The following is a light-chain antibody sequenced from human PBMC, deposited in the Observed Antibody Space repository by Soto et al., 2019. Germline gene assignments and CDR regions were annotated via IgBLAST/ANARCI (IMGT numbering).Light chain of an antibody. CDR2: RNN. CDR1: SSNIGSNY. J-gene: IGLJ3*02. Sequence: QSVLTQPPSASGTPGQRVTISCSGSSSNIGSNYVYWFQQLPGTAPKILIYRNNQRPSGVPDRFSGSKPGTSASLAISGLQSEDEAGYFCASWDDSLSGVVFGGGTKLTVL. V-gene: IGLV1-47*01. CDR3: ASWDDSLSGVV.